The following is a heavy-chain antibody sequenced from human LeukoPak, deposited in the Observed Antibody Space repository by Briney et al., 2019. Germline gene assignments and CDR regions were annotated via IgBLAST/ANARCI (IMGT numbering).Heavy chain of an antibody. D-gene: IGHD3-10*01. J-gene: IGHJ4*02. Sequence: SETLSPTCTVSGGSISSYYWSWIRQPPGKGLEWIGYIYYSGSTNYNPSLKSRVTISVDTSKNQFSLKLSSVTAADTAVYYCARGYGSGSIDYWGQGTLVTVSS. CDR1: GGSISSYY. V-gene: IGHV4-59*01. CDR3: ARGYGSGSIDY. CDR2: IYYSGST.